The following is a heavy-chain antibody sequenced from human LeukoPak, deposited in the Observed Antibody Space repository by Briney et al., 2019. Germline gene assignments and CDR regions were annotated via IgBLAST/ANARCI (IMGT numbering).Heavy chain of an antibody. D-gene: IGHD6-13*01. CDR2: INPNSGGT. CDR3: ARAGYSSSWSSQYYYYMDV. Sequence: ASVKVSCKASGYTFTGYYMHWVRQAPGQGLEWMGWINPNSGGTNHAQKFQGRVTMTRDTSISTAYMELSRLRSDDTAVYYCARAGYSSSWSSQYYYYMDVWGKGTTVTVSS. J-gene: IGHJ6*03. CDR1: GYTFTGYY. V-gene: IGHV1-2*02.